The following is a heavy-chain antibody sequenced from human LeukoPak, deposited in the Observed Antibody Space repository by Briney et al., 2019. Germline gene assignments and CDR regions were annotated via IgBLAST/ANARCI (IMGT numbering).Heavy chain of an antibody. V-gene: IGHV4-4*02. CDR2: IYHSGST. D-gene: IGHD5-24*01. J-gene: IGHJ4*02. CDR3: ARLYLPATRFDY. Sequence: GSLRLSCAASGFTFSNAWMSWVRQAPGKGLEWIGEIYHSGSTNYNPSLKSRVTISVDTSKNQFSLKLTSVTAADTAVYYCARLYLPATRFDYWGQGTLVTVSS. CDR1: GFTFSNAW.